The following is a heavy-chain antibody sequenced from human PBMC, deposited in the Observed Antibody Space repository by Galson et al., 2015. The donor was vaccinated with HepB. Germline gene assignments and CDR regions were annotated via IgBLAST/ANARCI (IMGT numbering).Heavy chain of an antibody. CDR3: AKNWDFWSGFSLDG. CDR1: GFTFSSYA. D-gene: IGHD3-3*01. CDR2: ISGSGGST. J-gene: IGHJ4*02. Sequence: SLRLSCAASGFTFSSYAMSWVRQAPGKGLEWVSAISGSGGSTYYADSVKGRFTISRDNSKNTLYLQMNSLRAEDTAVYYCAKNWDFWSGFSLDGWGQGTLVTVSS. V-gene: IGHV3-23*01.